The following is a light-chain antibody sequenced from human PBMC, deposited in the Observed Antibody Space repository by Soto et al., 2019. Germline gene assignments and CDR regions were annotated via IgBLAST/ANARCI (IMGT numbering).Light chain of an antibody. CDR1: SANIGAAYN. J-gene: IGLJ2*01. CDR2: GDN. V-gene: IGLV1-40*01. Sequence: SVLTQPPSVSGAPGQRVTISCTGSSANIGAAYNVDWYQQLPGTAPKLLIYGDNNRPSGVPARFSGSKSGTSASLAISGLQAEDEGDYYCSSYTSSSRLAVFGGGTKVTV. CDR3: SSYTSSSRLAV.